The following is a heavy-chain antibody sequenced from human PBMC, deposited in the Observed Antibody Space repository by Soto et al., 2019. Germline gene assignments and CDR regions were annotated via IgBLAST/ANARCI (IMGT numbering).Heavy chain of an antibody. CDR2: IYSGGST. Sequence: EVQLVESGGGLVQPGGSLRLSCAASGFTVSSNYMSWVRQAPGKGLEWVSVIYSGGSTYYADSVKGRFTISRDNSKNTLYLQMNSLRPEDTAVYYCAREYLFGVEPYWGQGTLVTVSS. J-gene: IGHJ4*02. D-gene: IGHD3-10*01. CDR1: GFTVSSNY. CDR3: AREYLFGVEPY. V-gene: IGHV3-53*04.